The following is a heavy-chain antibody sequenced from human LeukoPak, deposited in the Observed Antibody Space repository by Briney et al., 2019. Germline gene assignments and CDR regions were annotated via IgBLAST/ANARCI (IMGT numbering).Heavy chain of an antibody. V-gene: IGHV3-21*01. Sequence: GGSLRLSCAASEFTFSSYSMNWVRQAPGKGLEWVSSIGSSSTSIYYAGSVKGRFTISRDNAKNSLYLQMNSLRAEDSAVYYCAREHSEAFDISGQGTMVTVSS. CDR2: IGSSSTSI. CDR1: EFTFSSYS. J-gene: IGHJ3*02. CDR3: AREHSEAFDI. D-gene: IGHD2-15*01.